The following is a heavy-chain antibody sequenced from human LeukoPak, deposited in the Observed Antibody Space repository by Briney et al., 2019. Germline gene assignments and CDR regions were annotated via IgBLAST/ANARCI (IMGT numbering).Heavy chain of an antibody. V-gene: IGHV1-69*04. J-gene: IGHJ3*02. CDR1: GGTFSSYA. CDR3: AREAGYYAPGAFDI. Sequence: SVNVSCKASGGTFSSYAISWVRQAPGQGLEWMGRIIPILGIANYAQKFQGRVTITADKSTSTAYMELSSLRSEDTAVYYCAREAGYYAPGAFDIWGQGTMVTVSS. D-gene: IGHD3-10*01. CDR2: IIPILGIA.